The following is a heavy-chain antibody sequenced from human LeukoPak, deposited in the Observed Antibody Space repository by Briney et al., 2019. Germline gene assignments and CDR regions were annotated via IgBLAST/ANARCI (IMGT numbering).Heavy chain of an antibody. J-gene: IGHJ5*02. CDR1: GYTFTSYY. Sequence: ASVKVSCKASGYTFTSYYIHWVRQAPGQGLEWMGVINPSGGGKSYAQKFQGRGTMTRDTSTSTVYMDLRSLRSEDTAVYFCARDMLAVPSNWFDPWGQGTLVTVSS. V-gene: IGHV1-46*01. CDR2: INPSGGGK. D-gene: IGHD2-8*01. CDR3: ARDMLAVPSNWFDP.